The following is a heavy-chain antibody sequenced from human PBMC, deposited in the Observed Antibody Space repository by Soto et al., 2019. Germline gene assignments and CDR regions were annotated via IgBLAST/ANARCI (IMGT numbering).Heavy chain of an antibody. J-gene: IGHJ6*02. CDR2: IFHSGNT. CDR1: SGSIDTTNW. D-gene: IGHD2-8*01. Sequence: QVQLQESGPGLVKPSGTLSLTCAVSSGSIDTTNWWSWVRQPPGKGLEWIGEIFHSGNTYYNPSLASRVTISVDTSKNQFSLNRRSVTAADTAVYYCARRTWGMDVWGQGTTVTVSS. V-gene: IGHV4-4*02. CDR3: ARRTWGMDV.